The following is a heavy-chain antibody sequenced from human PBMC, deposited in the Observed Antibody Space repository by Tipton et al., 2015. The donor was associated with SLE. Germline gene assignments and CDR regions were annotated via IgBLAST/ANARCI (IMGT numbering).Heavy chain of an antibody. CDR3: ARDRSRSGSDVFDY. J-gene: IGHJ4*01. CDR2: ISAYNGDT. Sequence: QLVQSGPEVKRPGSSVKVSCKSSGGTFSSYGISWVRQAPGQGLEWMGWISAYNGDTNYAQKLQGRVTMTTDTSTDTAYMELRSLRSDDTAVYYCARDRSRSGSDVFDYWGHGSLVTVSS. CDR1: GGTFSSYG. D-gene: IGHD1-26*01. V-gene: IGHV1-18*01.